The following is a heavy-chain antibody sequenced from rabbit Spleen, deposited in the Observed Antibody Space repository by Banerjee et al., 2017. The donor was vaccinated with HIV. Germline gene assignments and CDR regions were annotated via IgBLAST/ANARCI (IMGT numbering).Heavy chain of an antibody. CDR2: IPGGSSDFT. CDR1: GFSFSNSDY. CDR3: ARDTFSSFTGYGLDL. J-gene: IGHJ3*01. V-gene: IGHV1S40*01. Sequence: SLEEGGGDLVNPGAALTLTCPATGFSFSNSDYMCWVRQAPGKGLEWICCIPGGSSDFTYSSTWSESRFTCSKTSSTTVTLQMISLPVADTAASFCARDTFSSFTGYGLDLWGQGTLVTVS. D-gene: IGHD6-1*01.